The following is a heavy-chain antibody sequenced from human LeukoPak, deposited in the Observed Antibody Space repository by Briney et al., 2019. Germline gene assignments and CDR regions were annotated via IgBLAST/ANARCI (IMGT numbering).Heavy chain of an antibody. V-gene: IGHV3-23*01. CDR1: GFNFSPHG. D-gene: IGHD5-12*01. CDR3: AKAPPGYSSYALPAN. J-gene: IGHJ4*02. Sequence: GFLRLFCAASGFNFSPHGMEWVRQAPGEGLEWGSGISGPGGGTYYADSVKGRFTISRDNSNNTLYLQMNSLRVEDTAIYYCAKAPPGYSSYALPANWGQGTLVTVSS. CDR2: ISGPGGGT.